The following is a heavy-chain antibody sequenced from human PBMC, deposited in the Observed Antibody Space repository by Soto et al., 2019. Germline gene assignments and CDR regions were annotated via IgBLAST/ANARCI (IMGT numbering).Heavy chain of an antibody. CDR1: GFTFSDYY. Sequence: QVQLVESGGSLVKPGGSLRLSCAASGFTFSDYYMSWIRQAPGEGLEWVSYISDSGNTIYYADSVKGRFTISRDNAKNSLFLQMNSLRAEDTAVYFCACYHLLARWFAPWGQGTLVTVSS. J-gene: IGHJ5*02. V-gene: IGHV3-11*01. CDR3: ACYHLLARWFAP. CDR2: ISDSGNTI. D-gene: IGHD2-2*01.